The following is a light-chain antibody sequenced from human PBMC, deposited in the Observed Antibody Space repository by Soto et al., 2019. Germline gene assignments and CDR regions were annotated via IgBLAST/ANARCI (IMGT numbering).Light chain of an antibody. CDR3: AAWDDSLSGYV. CDR1: YSNLGTHY. CDR2: RND. Sequence: QSVLTQPPSASGTPGQRVTISCSGSYSNLGTHYVCWYQHLPGTAPKLLIYRNDQRPSGVPDRFSGSRSGTSASLAISGLRSEDEADYYCAAWDDSLSGYVFGTGTKLIVL. V-gene: IGLV1-47*01. J-gene: IGLJ1*01.